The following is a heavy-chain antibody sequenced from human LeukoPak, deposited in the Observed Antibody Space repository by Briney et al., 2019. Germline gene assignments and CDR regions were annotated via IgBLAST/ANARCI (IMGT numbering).Heavy chain of an antibody. V-gene: IGHV4-34*01. J-gene: IGHJ4*02. D-gene: IGHD6-13*01. CDR1: GGSFSGYY. CDR3: ARTASSSGYSSSWLYYFDY. Sequence: PSETLSLTCAVYGGSFSGYYWSWIRQPPGKGLEWIGEINHSGSTNYNPSLKSRVTISVDMSKNQFSLKLSSVTAADTAVYYCARTASSSGYSSSWLYYFDYWGQGTLVTVSS. CDR2: INHSGST.